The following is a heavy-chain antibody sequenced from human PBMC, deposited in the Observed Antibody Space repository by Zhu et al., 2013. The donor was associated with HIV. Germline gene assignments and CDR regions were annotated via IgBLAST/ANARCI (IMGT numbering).Heavy chain of an antibody. J-gene: IGHJ4*02. Sequence: VQLVESGGGLVKPGGSLRLSCAASGFTFSSYSMNWVRQAPGKGLEWVSSISSSSTYIHYADSVKDRFTISRDNAKNSVDLQMNSLRAEDTAVYYCARARXVIXKYNSRSSGSDFDYWGQGTLVSISS. D-gene: IGHD3-22*01. V-gene: IGHV3-21*06. CDR1: GFTFSSYS. CDR2: ISSSSTYI. CDR3: ARARXVIXKYNSRSSGSDFDY.